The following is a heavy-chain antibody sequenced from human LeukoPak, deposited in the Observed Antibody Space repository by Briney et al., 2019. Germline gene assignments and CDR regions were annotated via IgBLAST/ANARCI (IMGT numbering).Heavy chain of an antibody. Sequence: SETLSLTCTVSGGSISSYYWSSIRQPPGKGLEWIGYIYYSGSTNYNPSLKSRVTISVDTSKNQFSLKLSSVTAADTAVYYCARQRYGYNSAPDYWGQGTLVTVSS. CDR2: IYYSGST. V-gene: IGHV4-59*08. CDR1: GGSISSYY. J-gene: IGHJ4*02. D-gene: IGHD5-24*01. CDR3: ARQRYGYNSAPDY.